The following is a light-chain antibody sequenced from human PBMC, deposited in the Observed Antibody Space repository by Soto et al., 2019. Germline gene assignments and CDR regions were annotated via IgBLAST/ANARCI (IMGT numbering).Light chain of an antibody. J-gene: IGKJ1*01. V-gene: IGKV3D-7*01. Sequence: EIVLTQSPGTLSLSPGERATLSCRASQSVSSSYLAWYQQKPGQAPRLLLYGASTRATGIPARFSGSGSGTDFTLTISSLQPEDFASYYCQQGNIFPWTFGQGTKVDIK. CDR2: GAS. CDR3: QQGNIFPWT. CDR1: QSVSSSY.